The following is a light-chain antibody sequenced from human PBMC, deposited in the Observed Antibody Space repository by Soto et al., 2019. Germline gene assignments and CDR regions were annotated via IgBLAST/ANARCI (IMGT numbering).Light chain of an antibody. V-gene: IGLV2-11*01. CDR3: CSYAGSVV. CDR1: SSGVGGYNY. Sequence: QSALTQPRSVSGSPGQSVTISCTGTSSGVGGYNYVSWYQQYPGKAPKLMIYDVSKRPSGVPDRFSGSKSGNTASLTFSGLQAEDEADYYCCSYAGSVVFGGGTQLTVL. CDR2: DVS. J-gene: IGLJ2*01.